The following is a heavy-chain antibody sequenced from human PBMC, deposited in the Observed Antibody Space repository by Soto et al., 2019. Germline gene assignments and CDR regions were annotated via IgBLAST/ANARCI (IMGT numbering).Heavy chain of an antibody. J-gene: IGHJ5*02. Sequence: GGSLRLSCSASGFTFSMFSMHWGRQAPGKGLEYVSGISSNGDSTYYADSVKGRFTISRDNSKNTLYLQMSSLRAVDTAVYYCVHPRSTVQIPPTWGQGXLVTVYS. D-gene: IGHD4-17*01. CDR3: VHPRSTVQIPPT. CDR1: GFTFSMFS. CDR2: ISSNGDST. V-gene: IGHV3-64D*06.